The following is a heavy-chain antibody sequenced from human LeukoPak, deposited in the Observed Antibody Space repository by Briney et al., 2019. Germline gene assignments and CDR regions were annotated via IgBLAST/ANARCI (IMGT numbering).Heavy chain of an antibody. Sequence: SETLSLACTVSGGSISNSSSYWGWIRQPPGKGLEWIGSIYYSGSTYYNPSLKSRVTISVDTSKNQFSLKLSSVTAADTAVYYCAREGRGSYFYYFDYWGQGTLVTVSS. V-gene: IGHV4-39*01. J-gene: IGHJ4*02. CDR2: IYYSGST. D-gene: IGHD1-26*01. CDR3: AREGRGSYFYYFDY. CDR1: GGSISNSSSY.